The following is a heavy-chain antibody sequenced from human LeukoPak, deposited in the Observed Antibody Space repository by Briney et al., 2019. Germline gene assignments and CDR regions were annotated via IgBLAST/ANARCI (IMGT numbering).Heavy chain of an antibody. CDR3: STGRVAARPGY. Sequence: GGSLRLSCAASGFTFSSYGMHWVRQAPGKGLEWVAVISYDGSNKYYADSVRGRFTISRDNSKNTLFLQMDSLRAEDTAVYYCSTGRVAARPGYWGQGTLVTVSS. D-gene: IGHD6-6*01. CDR2: ISYDGSNK. J-gene: IGHJ4*02. CDR1: GFTFSSYG. V-gene: IGHV3-30*03.